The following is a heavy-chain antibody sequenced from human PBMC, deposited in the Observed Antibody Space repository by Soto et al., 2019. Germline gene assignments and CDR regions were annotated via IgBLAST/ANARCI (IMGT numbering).Heavy chain of an antibody. CDR3: ARRGSGSYDLDE. V-gene: IGHV3-33*01. D-gene: IGHD3-10*01. Sequence: QVQLVESGGDVVQPGRSLRLSCSASGFTFSTYGMHWVRQAPGKGLEWVATIWYDGNNKNFADTVKGRFTISRDNSKNTLYQQMNSLRVEDTALYYCARRGSGSYDLDEWGQGTLVTVSS. CDR1: GFTFSTYG. CDR2: IWYDGNNK. J-gene: IGHJ4*02.